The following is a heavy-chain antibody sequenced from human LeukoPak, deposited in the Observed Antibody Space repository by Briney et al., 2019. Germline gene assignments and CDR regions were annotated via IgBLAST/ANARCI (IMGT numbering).Heavy chain of an antibody. CDR3: ARDPSSLTRILRGAFDI. J-gene: IGHJ3*02. Sequence: PGGSLRLSCAASGFTFSDYYMSWIRQAPGKGLEWVSYISSSGRTIYDADSVKGRCTISRDNAKNSLYLQMNSLRAEDTAVYYCARDPSSLTRILRGAFDIWGQGTMVTVSS. CDR1: GFTFSDYY. V-gene: IGHV3-11*04. CDR2: ISSSGRTI.